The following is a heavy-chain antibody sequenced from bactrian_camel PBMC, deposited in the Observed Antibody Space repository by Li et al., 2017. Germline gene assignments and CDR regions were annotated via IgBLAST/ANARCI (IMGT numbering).Heavy chain of an antibody. CDR2: IDSDGSA. CDR1: GYMSSMYC. Sequence: QLVESGGGSVQAGGSLKLSCSAAGSASGYMSSMYCAGWFRQAPGKEREGVAVIDSDGSARYADSVKDRFTISKDNANNTLHLHLNNLKPEDTAMYYCAAGTGPTGAKVWGGCWYNHWGQGTQVTVS. CDR3: AAGTGPTGAKVWGGCWYNH. J-gene: IGHJ4*01. V-gene: IGHV3S53*01. D-gene: IGHD3*01.